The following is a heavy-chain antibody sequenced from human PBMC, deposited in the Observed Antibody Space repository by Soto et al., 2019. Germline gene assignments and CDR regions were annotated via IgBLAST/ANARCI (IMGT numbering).Heavy chain of an antibody. V-gene: IGHV1-8*01. CDR1: GYTFTSYD. CDR2: MNPNSGNT. J-gene: IGHJ3*02. Sequence: ASVKVSCKASGYTFTSYDINWVRQATGQGLEWMGWMNPNSGNTGYAQKFQGSVTMTRNTSISTAYMELSSLRSEDTAVYYCEMVMYQGATLRGVAISRDDALDIWGQGARATVPS. D-gene: IGHD2-15*01. CDR3: EMVMYQGATLRGVAISRDDALDI.